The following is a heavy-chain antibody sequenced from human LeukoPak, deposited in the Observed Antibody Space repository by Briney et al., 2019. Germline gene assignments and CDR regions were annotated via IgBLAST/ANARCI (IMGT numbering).Heavy chain of an antibody. CDR1: GGTFRSYA. D-gene: IGHD3-10*01. Sequence: SVKVSCKASGGTFRSYAISWVRQAPGQGLEWMGGIIPIFGIANYAQKFQGRVTITADESTSTAYMELSSLRSEDTAVYYCARVLLKPERGGFDYWGQGTLVTVSS. V-gene: IGHV1-69*13. CDR3: ARVLLKPERGGFDY. CDR2: IIPIFGIA. J-gene: IGHJ4*02.